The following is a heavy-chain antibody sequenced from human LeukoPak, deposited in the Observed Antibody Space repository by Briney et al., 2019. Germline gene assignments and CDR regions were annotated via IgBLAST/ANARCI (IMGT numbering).Heavy chain of an antibody. CDR1: GGSFSGYY. D-gene: IGHD5-24*01. CDR2: IYYSGSS. V-gene: IGHV4-34*01. Sequence: SETLSLTCAVYGGSFSGYYWSWIRQPPGKGLEWIGSIYYSGSSFDNPALKSRVTISVDTSKDQFSLKLSSVTAADTAVYYCARHRSGWLQSSFDYWGQGTLVTVSS. CDR3: ARHRSGWLQSSFDY. J-gene: IGHJ4*02.